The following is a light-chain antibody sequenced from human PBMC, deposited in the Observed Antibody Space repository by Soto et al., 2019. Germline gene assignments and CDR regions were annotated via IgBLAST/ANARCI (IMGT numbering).Light chain of an antibody. CDR1: QSVGSK. Sequence: EIVMTQSPDTLSVSPGERATLSCRASQSVGSKLAWYQQKPGQAPRLLIYDASNRATGIPARFSGSGSGTDFTLTISGLQPDDFATYYCQQYETFSGTFGPGTKVDI. V-gene: IGKV3D-15*01. J-gene: IGKJ1*01. CDR3: QQYETFSGT. CDR2: DAS.